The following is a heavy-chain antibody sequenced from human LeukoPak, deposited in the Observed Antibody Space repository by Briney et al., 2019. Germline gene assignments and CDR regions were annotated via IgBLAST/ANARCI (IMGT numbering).Heavy chain of an antibody. J-gene: IGHJ4*02. CDR1: GYTFTSYG. D-gene: IGHD5-18*01. CDR3: ARDGVSVYTAMDPAFDY. Sequence: ASVKVSCKASGYTFTSYGITWVRQAPGQGLEWMGWISAYNGNTNYAQKLQGRVTMTTDTSTSTVYMELRGLRSDDTAVYYCARDGVSVYTAMDPAFDYWGQGTLVTVSS. V-gene: IGHV1-18*01. CDR2: ISAYNGNT.